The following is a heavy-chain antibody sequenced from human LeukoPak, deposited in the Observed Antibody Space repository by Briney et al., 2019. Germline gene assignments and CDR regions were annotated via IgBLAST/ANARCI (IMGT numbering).Heavy chain of an antibody. V-gene: IGHV3-7*04. J-gene: IGHJ4*02. CDR1: RFSFSTYR. CDR3: ASDGGPFDH. D-gene: IGHD2-15*01. Sequence: PGGSLRLSCAASRFSFSTYRMSWVRQAPGKGLEWVANIKRDGSEKYYVDSVKGRFTISRDDAKKSVYLQMNSLRAEDTAVYYCASDGGPFDHWGQGTLVTVSS. CDR2: IKRDGSEK.